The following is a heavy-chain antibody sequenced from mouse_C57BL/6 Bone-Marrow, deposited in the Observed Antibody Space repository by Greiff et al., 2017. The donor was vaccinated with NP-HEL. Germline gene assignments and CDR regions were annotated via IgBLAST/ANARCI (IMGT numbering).Heavy chain of an antibody. Sequence: SGAELVRPGASVKLSCTASGFNIKDDYMHWVKQRPEQGLEWIGWIDPENGDTEYASKFQGKATITADTSSNTAYLQLSSLTSEDTAVYYCTTVIWDPSFDVWGTGTTVTVSS. CDR2: IDPENGDT. J-gene: IGHJ1*03. CDR3: TTVIWDPSFDV. CDR1: GFNIKDDY. V-gene: IGHV14-4*01. D-gene: IGHD4-1*01.